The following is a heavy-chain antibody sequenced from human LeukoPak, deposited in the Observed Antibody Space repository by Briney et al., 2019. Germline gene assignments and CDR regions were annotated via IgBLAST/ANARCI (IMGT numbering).Heavy chain of an antibody. J-gene: IGHJ3*02. D-gene: IGHD2-15*01. CDR2: ISYDGSNK. CDR1: GFTFSSYA. Sequence: GGSLRLSCAASGFTFSSYAMHWVRQAPGKGLEWVAVISYDGSNKYYADSVKGRFTISRDNSKNTLYLQMNSLRAEDTAVYYCARGGRSPSAFDIWGQGTMVTVSS. CDR3: ARGGRSPSAFDI. V-gene: IGHV3-30-3*01.